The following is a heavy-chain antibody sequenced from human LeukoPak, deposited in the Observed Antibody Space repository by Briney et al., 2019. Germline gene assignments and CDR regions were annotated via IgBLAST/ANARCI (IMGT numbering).Heavy chain of an antibody. CDR3: ARGACSSTSCYGDNWFDP. J-gene: IGHJ5*02. Sequence: APVKVSCKASGYTFTSYDINWVRQATGQGLEWMGWMNPNSGNTGYAQKFQGRVTMTRNTSISTAYMELSSLRSEDTAVYYCARGACSSTSCYGDNWFDPWGQGTLVTVSS. D-gene: IGHD2-2*01. V-gene: IGHV1-8*01. CDR2: MNPNSGNT. CDR1: GYTFTSYD.